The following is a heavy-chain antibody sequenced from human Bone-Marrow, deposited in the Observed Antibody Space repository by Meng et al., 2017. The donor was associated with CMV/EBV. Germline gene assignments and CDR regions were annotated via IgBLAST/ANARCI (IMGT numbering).Heavy chain of an antibody. Sequence: GESLKISCAASGFTFSSYAMHWVRQAPGKGLEWVAVISYDGSNKYYADSVKGRFTISRDNSKNTLYLQMNSLRAEDTAVYYCAREGFITMVRGGYYYYGMDVWGQGTTVTVSS. V-gene: IGHV3-30-3*01. J-gene: IGHJ6*02. CDR1: GFTFSSYA. D-gene: IGHD3-10*01. CDR3: AREGFITMVRGGYYYYGMDV. CDR2: ISYDGSNK.